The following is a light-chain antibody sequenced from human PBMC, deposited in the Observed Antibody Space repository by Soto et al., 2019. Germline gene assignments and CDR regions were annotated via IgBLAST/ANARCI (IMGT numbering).Light chain of an antibody. V-gene: IGLV2-11*01. CDR2: DVS. CDR1: SSDVGGYNY. CDR3: CSYAGSYTLGPVV. J-gene: IGLJ2*01. Sequence: QSALTQPRSVSGSPGQSVTISCTGTSSDVGGYNYVSWYQQHPGKAPKLMIYDVSKRPSGVPDRFSGSKSGNTASLTISGLQAEDEADYYCCSYAGSYTLGPVVFGGGTKLTVL.